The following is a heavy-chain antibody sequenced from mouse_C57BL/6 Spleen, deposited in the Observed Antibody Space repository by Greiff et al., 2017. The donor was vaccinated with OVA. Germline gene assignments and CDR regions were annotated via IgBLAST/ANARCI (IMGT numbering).Heavy chain of an antibody. V-gene: IGHV1-64*01. D-gene: IGHD2-4*01. CDR3: ARIYYDYDWYFDV. CDR1: GYTFTSYW. J-gene: IGHJ1*03. CDR2: IHPNSGST. Sequence: QVHVKQPGAELVKPGASVKLSCKASGYTFTSYWMHWVKQRPGQGLEWIGMIHPNSGSTNYNEKFQSKATLTVDKSSSTAYMQLSSLTSEDSAVYYCARIYYDYDWYFDVWGTGTTVTVSS.